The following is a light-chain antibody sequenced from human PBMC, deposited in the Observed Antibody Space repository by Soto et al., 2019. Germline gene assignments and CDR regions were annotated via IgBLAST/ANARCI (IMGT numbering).Light chain of an antibody. CDR3: QTWGTGIHV. J-gene: IGLJ1*01. V-gene: IGLV4-69*01. CDR2: LNSDGSH. CDR1: SGHSSYA. Sequence: QPVLTQSPSASASLGASVKLTCTLRSGHSSYAIAWHQQQPEKGPRYLMKLNSDGSHSKGDGIPDRFSGSSSGAERYLIISSLQSEDEADYYCQTWGTGIHVFGTGTQLTVL.